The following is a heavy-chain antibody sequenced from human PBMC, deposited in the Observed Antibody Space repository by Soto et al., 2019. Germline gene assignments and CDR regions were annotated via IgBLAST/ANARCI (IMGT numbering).Heavy chain of an antibody. CDR3: AAPAGNPHSTGFFDY. D-gene: IGHD2-2*01. CDR2: IVVGSGNT. Sequence: QMQLVQSGAEVKKPGTSVKVSCKASGFTFTSSAVQWVRQARGQRLEWIGGIVVGSGNTNYAQKFQERVTITRYMSTSTAYMELSSLRSEDTAVYYCAAPAGNPHSTGFFDYWGQGTMVTVSS. J-gene: IGHJ4*02. V-gene: IGHV1-58*01. CDR1: GFTFTSSA.